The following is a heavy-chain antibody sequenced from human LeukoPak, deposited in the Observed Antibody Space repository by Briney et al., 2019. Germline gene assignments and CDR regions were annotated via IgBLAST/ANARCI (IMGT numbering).Heavy chain of an antibody. CDR1: GYSFTSYW. D-gene: IGHD2-2*01. J-gene: IGHJ6*03. Sequence: GESLKISCKGSGYSFTSYWIGWVRQMPGKGLEWMGIIYPGDSDTRYSPSFQGQVTISADKSISTAYLQWSSLKASDTAMYYCVRTPIVVVPAAKLYYYYMDVWGKGTTVTVSS. CDR2: IYPGDSDT. V-gene: IGHV5-51*01. CDR3: VRTPIVVVPAAKLYYYYMDV.